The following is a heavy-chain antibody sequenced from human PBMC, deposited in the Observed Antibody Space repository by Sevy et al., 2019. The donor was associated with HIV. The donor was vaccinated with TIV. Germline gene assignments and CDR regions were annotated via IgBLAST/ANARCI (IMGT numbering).Heavy chain of an antibody. V-gene: IGHV3-48*02. J-gene: IGHJ4*01. CDR2: ISSSSDSSRTL. D-gene: IGHD6-19*01. CDR1: GFTFSSYS. Sequence: GGSLRLSCVASGFTFSSYSMNWVRQAPGKGLEWVSYISSSSDSSRTLYYADSVKGRISISRDNAKNSVHLQMTSLRDEATAVYYSARPDLRGWYFDFWGHGNLVTVSS. CDR3: ARPDLRGWYFDF.